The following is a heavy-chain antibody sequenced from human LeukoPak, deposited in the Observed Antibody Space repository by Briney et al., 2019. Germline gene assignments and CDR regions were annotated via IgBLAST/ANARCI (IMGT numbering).Heavy chain of an antibody. Sequence: PGGSLRLSCAASGFTFSSYAMSWVRQAPGKGLEWVSTIGGSGGSTYYADSVKGRFTISRDNSKNTLSLQMSSLRAEDTAVYYCAKVKAYCSSTSCPADAFDIWGQGTMVTVSS. CDR2: IGGSGGST. CDR1: GFTFSSYA. CDR3: AKVKAYCSSTSCPADAFDI. V-gene: IGHV3-23*01. D-gene: IGHD2-2*01. J-gene: IGHJ3*02.